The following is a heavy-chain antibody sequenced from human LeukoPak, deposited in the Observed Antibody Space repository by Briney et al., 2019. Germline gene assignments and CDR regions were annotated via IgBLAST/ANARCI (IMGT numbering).Heavy chain of an antibody. D-gene: IGHD2-2*01. CDR2: ISGSGGST. Sequence: GGSLRLSCAASGFTFSSYDMHWVRQAPGKGLEWVAAISGSGGSTYYADSVKGRFTISRDNSKNTLYLQMNSLRAEDTAVYYCAKLQRGPADYWGQGTLVTVSS. CDR1: GFTFSSYD. CDR3: AKLQRGPADY. V-gene: IGHV3-23*01. J-gene: IGHJ4*02.